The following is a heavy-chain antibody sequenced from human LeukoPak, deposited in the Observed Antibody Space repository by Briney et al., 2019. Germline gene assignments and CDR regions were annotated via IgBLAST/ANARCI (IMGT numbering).Heavy chain of an antibody. CDR1: GVSVSGYY. J-gene: IGHJ2*01. Sequence: SETLSLTCAAYGVSVSGYYWSWIRQPPGKGLEWIGEIHHSGATNYNPSLKSRPTILLDKSKNQFSLKLRSVTAADTAVYYCARGILEVYYFDLWGRGNLVTVSS. CDR2: IHHSGAT. CDR3: ARGILEVYYFDL. D-gene: IGHD1-1*01. V-gene: IGHV4-34*01.